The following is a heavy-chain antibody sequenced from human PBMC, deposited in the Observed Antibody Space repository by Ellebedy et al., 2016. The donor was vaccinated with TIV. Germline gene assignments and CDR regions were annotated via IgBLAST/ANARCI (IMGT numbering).Heavy chain of an antibody. Sequence: PGGSLRLSCAASGFTFSSYAMSWVRQAPGKGLEWVSTISSTGSRTYYADSVEGRFIISRDNSKKTLYLQMNSLRAEDTAVYYCAKDDGYYYDSSGYYYYHWGQGTLVTVSS. CDR3: AKDDGYYYDSSGYYYYH. D-gene: IGHD3-22*01. CDR1: GFTFSSYA. CDR2: ISSTGSRT. V-gene: IGHV3-23*01. J-gene: IGHJ4*02.